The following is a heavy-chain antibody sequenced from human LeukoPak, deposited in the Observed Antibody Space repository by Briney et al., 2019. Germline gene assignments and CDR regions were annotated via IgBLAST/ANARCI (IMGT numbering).Heavy chain of an antibody. CDR2: ISSSSSYI. D-gene: IGHD3-22*01. J-gene: IGHJ4*02. CDR1: GFTFSSYS. Sequence: PGGSLRLSCAASGFTFSSYSMNWVRQAPGKGLEWVSSISSSSSYIYYADSVKGRFTISRDNAKNSLYLQMNSLRAEDTAVYYCARDQVLGVNYYDSSGYSYFFDYWGQGTLVTVSS. V-gene: IGHV3-21*01. CDR3: ARDQVLGVNYYDSSGYSYFFDY.